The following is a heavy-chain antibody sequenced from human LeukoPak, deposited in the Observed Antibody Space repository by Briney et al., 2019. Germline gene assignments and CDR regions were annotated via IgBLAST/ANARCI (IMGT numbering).Heavy chain of an antibody. CDR3: ARDGASWGDFDY. J-gene: IGHJ4*02. CDR1: GFTFSSYG. Sequence: PGGSLRLSCAASGFTFSSYGMHWVRQAPGKGLEWVAVISYDGSNKYYADSVKGRFTISRDNSKNTLYLQMNSLRAEDTAVYYCARDGASWGDFDYWGQGTLVTVSS. V-gene: IGHV3-30*03. D-gene: IGHD2-2*01. CDR2: ISYDGSNK.